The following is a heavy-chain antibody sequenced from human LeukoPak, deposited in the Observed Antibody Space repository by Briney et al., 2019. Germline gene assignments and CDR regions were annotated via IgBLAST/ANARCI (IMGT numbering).Heavy chain of an antibody. D-gene: IGHD3-22*01. CDR2: IKQDGSEK. V-gene: IGHV3-7*01. Sequence: GGSLRLSCAASGFTFSSYWMGWVRQAPGKGLEWVANIKQDGSEKCYVDSVRGRFTISRDNAKNSLYLQMNSLRAEDTAVYYCARGSSGRSPFDIWGQGTLVTVSS. J-gene: IGHJ3*02. CDR1: GFTFSSYW. CDR3: ARGSSGRSPFDI.